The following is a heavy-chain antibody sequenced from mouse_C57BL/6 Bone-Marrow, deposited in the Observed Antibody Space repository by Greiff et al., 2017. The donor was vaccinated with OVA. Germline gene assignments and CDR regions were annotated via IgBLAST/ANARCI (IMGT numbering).Heavy chain of an antibody. V-gene: IGHV10-1*01. Sequence: EVQLVESGGGLVQPKGSLKLSCAASGFSFNTYTMNWVRQAPGKGLEWVARIRSKSNNYATYYADSVKDRFTISRDDSESMLYLQMNNLKTEDTAMYYCVRLRPSRDFRPVGYFDVWGTGTTVTVSS. CDR3: VRLRPSRDFRPVGYFDV. J-gene: IGHJ1*03. CDR1: GFSFNTYT. D-gene: IGHD1-1*01. CDR2: IRSKSNNYAT.